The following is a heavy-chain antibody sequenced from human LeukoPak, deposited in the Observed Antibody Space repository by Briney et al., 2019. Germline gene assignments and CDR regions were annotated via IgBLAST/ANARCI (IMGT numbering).Heavy chain of an antibody. D-gene: IGHD6-13*01. CDR2: ISAYNGNT. Sequence: ASEKVSCKASGYTFTSYGISWVRQAPGQGLEWMGWISAYNGNTNYAQKLQGRVTMTTDTSTSTAYMELRSLRSDDTAVYYCARDVAAAGFFGLDWFDPWGQGTLVTVSS. CDR3: ARDVAAAGFFGLDWFDP. J-gene: IGHJ5*02. V-gene: IGHV1-18*01. CDR1: GYTFTSYG.